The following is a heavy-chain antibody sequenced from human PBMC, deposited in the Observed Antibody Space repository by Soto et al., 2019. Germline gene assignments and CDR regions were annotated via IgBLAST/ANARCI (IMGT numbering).Heavy chain of an antibody. J-gene: IGHJ3*02. V-gene: IGHV1-24*01. CDR3: ATDLGREYSILSEGFDI. Sequence: ASVKVSCKVSGCTLTELSMHWVRQAPGKGLEWMGGFDPEDGETIYAQKFQGGVTMTEDTSTDTAYMELSSLRSEDTAVYYCATDLGREYSILSEGFDIYGEGKMFTVS. D-gene: IGHD6-6*01. CDR2: FDPEDGET. CDR1: GCTLTELS.